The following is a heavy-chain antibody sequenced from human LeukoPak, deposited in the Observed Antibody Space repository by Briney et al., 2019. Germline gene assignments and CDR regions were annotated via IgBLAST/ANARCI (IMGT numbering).Heavy chain of an antibody. Sequence: PSETLSLTCSVSGASISGYYWTWIRQPPGKGLEWIGYIYYSGSTNYNPSLKSRVTISVDTSKNQFSLKLSSVTAADTAVYYCARSLPASYYYYYMDVWGQGTLVTVSS. V-gene: IGHV4-59*01. CDR2: IYYSGST. J-gene: IGHJ6*03. CDR3: ARSLPASYYYYYMDV. CDR1: GASISGYY.